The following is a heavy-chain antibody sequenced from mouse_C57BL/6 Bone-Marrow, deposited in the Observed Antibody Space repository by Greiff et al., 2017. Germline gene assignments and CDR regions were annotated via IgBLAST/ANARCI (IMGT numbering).Heavy chain of an antibody. CDR2: IRNKANNPAT. CDR1: GFTFSDAW. J-gene: IGHJ3*01. D-gene: IGHD1-1*01. CDR3: TRRGYYGSSFAGFAY. Sequence: DVMLVESGGGLVQPGGSMKLSCAASGFTFSDAWMDWVRQSPEKGLEWVAEIRNKANNPATYYAESVNGRFTISRDDSKSSVYLQRNSLRAEDTGIYYCTRRGYYGSSFAGFAYWGQGTLGTVSA. V-gene: IGHV6-6*01.